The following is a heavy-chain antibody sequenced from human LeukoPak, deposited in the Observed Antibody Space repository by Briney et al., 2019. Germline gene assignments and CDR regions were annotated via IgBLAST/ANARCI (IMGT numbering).Heavy chain of an antibody. CDR1: GFMFSSFW. V-gene: IGHV3-7*01. D-gene: IGHD2-2*01. Sequence: PGGSLRLSCAASGFMFSSFWMSWVRQAPGKGLEWVANIKQEGSEKYYVDSVKGRFTISRDNATNSLYMQMNTPRAENTAVYCCATGEYQLPQRWGQGNLVTVSS. J-gene: IGHJ4*02. CDR3: ATGEYQLPQR. CDR2: IKQEGSEK.